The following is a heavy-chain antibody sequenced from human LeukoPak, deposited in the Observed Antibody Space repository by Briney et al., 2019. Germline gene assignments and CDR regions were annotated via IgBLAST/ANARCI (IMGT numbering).Heavy chain of an antibody. D-gene: IGHD6-6*01. CDR2: INPNSGGT. V-gene: IGHV1-2*02. Sequence: ASVKVSCKASGYTFTGYYMHWVRQAPGQGLEWMGWINPNSGGTNYAQKLQGRVTMTTDTSTSTAYMELRSLRSDDTAVYYCARGHAGAPRKYSSSGYFDYWGQGTLVTVSS. CDR1: GYTFTGYY. CDR3: ARGHAGAPRKYSSSGYFDY. J-gene: IGHJ4*02.